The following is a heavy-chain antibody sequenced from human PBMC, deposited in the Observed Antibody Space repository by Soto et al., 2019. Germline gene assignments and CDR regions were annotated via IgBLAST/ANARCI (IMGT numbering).Heavy chain of an antibody. V-gene: IGHV5-51*01. CDR2: IYPGDSDT. CDR1: GYSFTSYW. J-gene: IGHJ6*02. CDR3: ARLDGCSGGSCYSNYYYGMDV. Sequence: GESLKISCKGSGYSFTSYWIGWVRQMPGKGLEWMGIIYPGDSDTRYSPSFQGQVTISADESISTAYLQWSSLKASDTAMYYCARLDGCSGGSCYSNYYYGMDVWGQGTTVTVSS. D-gene: IGHD2-15*01.